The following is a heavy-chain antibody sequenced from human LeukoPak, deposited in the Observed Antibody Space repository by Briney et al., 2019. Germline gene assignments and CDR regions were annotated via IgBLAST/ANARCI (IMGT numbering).Heavy chain of an antibody. CDR2: VSGSGGST. V-gene: IGHV3-23*01. J-gene: IGHJ5*02. CDR1: GFTFSSYA. CDR3: AKMGYGSGSYLYNWFDP. Sequence: PGGSLRLSCAASGFTFSSYAMSWVRQAPGKGLEWVSAVSGSGGSTYYADSVKGRFTISRDNSKNTLYLQMNSLRAEDTAVYYCAKMGYGSGSYLYNWFDPWGQGTLVTVSS. D-gene: IGHD3-10*01.